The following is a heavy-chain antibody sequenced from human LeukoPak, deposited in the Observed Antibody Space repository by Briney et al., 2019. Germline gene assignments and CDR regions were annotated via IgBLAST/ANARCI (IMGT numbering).Heavy chain of an antibody. CDR3: ARQKYSSGWSGDY. J-gene: IGHJ4*02. D-gene: IGHD6-19*01. V-gene: IGHV1-46*01. Sequence: ASVKVSCKAPGYTFTNYYMHWVRQAPGQGLEWMGIINPSGGSTSYAQKFQGRVTMTRDTSTSTVYMELSRLRSDDTAVYYCARQKYSSGWSGDYWGQGTLVTVSS. CDR2: INPSGGST. CDR1: GYTFTNYY.